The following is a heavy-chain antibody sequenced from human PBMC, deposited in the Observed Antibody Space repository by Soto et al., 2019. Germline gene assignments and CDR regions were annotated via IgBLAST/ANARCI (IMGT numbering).Heavy chain of an antibody. D-gene: IGHD6-6*01. Sequence: GGSLRLSCAASGFTFSTYALRWVRQAPGKGLEWFSAIRGSGGGTYHADSVKGRFTISRDNSKNTLYLQMNSLRGDDTAVYYCAIGSASSRPYYFDYWGQGTLVTVSS. CDR1: GFTFSTYA. CDR2: IRGSGGGT. CDR3: AIGSASSRPYYFDY. J-gene: IGHJ4*02. V-gene: IGHV3-23*01.